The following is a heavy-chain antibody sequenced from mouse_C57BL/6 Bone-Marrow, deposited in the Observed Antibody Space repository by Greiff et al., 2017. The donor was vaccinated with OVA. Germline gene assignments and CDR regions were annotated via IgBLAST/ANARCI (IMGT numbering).Heavy chain of an antibody. D-gene: IGHD2-5*01. Sequence: VQLQQSGPELVKPGASVKISCKASGYTFTDYYMNWVKQSHGKSLEWIGDINPNNGGTSYNQKFKGKATLTVDKSSSTAYMELRSLTSEDSAVYYCARWGAYYSKERDYWGQGTTLTVSS. V-gene: IGHV1-26*01. CDR2: INPNNGGT. CDR1: GYTFTDYY. J-gene: IGHJ2*01. CDR3: ARWGAYYSKERDY.